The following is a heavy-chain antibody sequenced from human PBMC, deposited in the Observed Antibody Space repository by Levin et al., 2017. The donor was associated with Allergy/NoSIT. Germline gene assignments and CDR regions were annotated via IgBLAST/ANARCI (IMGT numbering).Heavy chain of an antibody. D-gene: IGHD3-16*01. CDR1: GYTFTSYF. J-gene: IGHJ6*02. CDR3: SRVGKGAAPLGYYYGMDV. CDR2: INPSGGST. V-gene: IGHV1-46*01. Sequence: GESLKISCKASGYTFTSYFIHWVRQAPGQGLEWMGIINPSGGSTHYAQKFEGRVTMTTDTSTTTLYLELSSLRSEDTAVYFCSRVGKGAAPLGYYYGMDVWGQGTTVTVSS.